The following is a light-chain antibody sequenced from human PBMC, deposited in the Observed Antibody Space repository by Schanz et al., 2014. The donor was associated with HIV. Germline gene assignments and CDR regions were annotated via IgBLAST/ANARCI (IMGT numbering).Light chain of an antibody. CDR2: GAS. Sequence: IQMTQSRSTLSASVGDRVTIPCRTRQSISSYLNWYQQEPGKAPKLLIYGASSLQRGVPLRFSGSGSGTRFTLTISSLQPEDFATYYCQQSYSIPYTFGQGTNLEIK. V-gene: IGKV1-39*01. CDR1: QSISSY. J-gene: IGKJ2*01. CDR3: QQSYSIPYT.